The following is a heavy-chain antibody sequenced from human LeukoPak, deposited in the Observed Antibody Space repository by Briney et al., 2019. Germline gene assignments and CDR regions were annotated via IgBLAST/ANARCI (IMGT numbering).Heavy chain of an antibody. D-gene: IGHD3-16*01. CDR3: AKWPEGAMDYFDY. V-gene: IGHV3-30*18. CDR1: GLNFSSRW. Sequence: GGSLRLSCAASGLNFSSRWMNWVRQAPGKGLEWVAVISYDGSNKYYADSVKGRFTISRDNSKNTLYLEMSSLRVEDTAIYYCAKWPEGAMDYFDYWGQGTLVTVSS. CDR2: ISYDGSNK. J-gene: IGHJ4*02.